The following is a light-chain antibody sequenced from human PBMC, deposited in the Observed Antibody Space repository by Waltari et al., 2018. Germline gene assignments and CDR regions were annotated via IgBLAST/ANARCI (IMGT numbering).Light chain of an antibody. CDR2: QDN. J-gene: IGLJ1*01. CDR3: QAWDGNTFYV. CDR1: KLGAKY. V-gene: IGLV3-1*01. Sequence: SFDLTQPPSVSVSPGQTASITCSGDKLGAKYACWYQQKPGQSPVLVIYQDNQRPSGIPERVSGSNSGNTATLNISGTQAMDEADYYCQAWDGNTFYVFGTGTKDTVL.